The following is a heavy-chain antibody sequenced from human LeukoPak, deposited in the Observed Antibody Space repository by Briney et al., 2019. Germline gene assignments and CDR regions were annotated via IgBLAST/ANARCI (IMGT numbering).Heavy chain of an antibody. Sequence: SETLSLTFTVSGGSISSYYWSWIRQPPGKGLEWIGYIYYSGSTNYNPSLKSRVTISVDTSKNQFSLKLSSVTAADTAVYYCARVGIAAAGTSWFDPWGQGTLVTVSS. CDR3: ARVGIAAAGTSWFDP. CDR1: GGSISSYY. CDR2: IYYSGST. V-gene: IGHV4-59*01. D-gene: IGHD6-13*01. J-gene: IGHJ5*02.